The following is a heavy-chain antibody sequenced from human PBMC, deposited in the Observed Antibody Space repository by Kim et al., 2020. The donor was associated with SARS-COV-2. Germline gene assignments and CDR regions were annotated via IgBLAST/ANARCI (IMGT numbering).Heavy chain of an antibody. CDR2: IVVGSGNT. V-gene: IGHV1-58*01. D-gene: IGHD2-21*02. Sequence: SVKVSCKASGFTFTSSAVQWVRQARGQRLEWIGWIVVGSGNTNYAQKFQERVTITRDMSTSTAYMELSSLRSEDTAVYYCAADPLGLLYYYYYGMDVWGQGTTVTVSS. CDR3: AADPLGLLYYYYYGMDV. CDR1: GFTFTSSA. J-gene: IGHJ6*02.